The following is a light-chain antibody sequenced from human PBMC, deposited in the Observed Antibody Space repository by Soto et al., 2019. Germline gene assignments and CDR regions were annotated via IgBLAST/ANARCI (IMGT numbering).Light chain of an antibody. CDR1: QSVSSN. V-gene: IGKV3-15*01. Sequence: EIVMTQSPATLSVSPGERATLSCRASQSVSSNLAWYQQKPGQAPRLLIYGASTRATGIPARFSGSGSGTEFTLTISSLQSEDFAVYYCQQYQNWPPWGSFGQGTKLEIK. J-gene: IGKJ2*04. CDR2: GAS. CDR3: QQYQNWPPWGS.